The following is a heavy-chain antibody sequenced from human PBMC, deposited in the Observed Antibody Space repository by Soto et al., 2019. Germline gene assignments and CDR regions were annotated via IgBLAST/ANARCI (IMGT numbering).Heavy chain of an antibody. J-gene: IGHJ4*02. D-gene: IGHD2-15*01. CDR2: IYYSGST. V-gene: IGHV4-30-4*01. Sequence: SETLSLTCTVSGGSISSGDYYWSWIRQPPGKGLEWIGYIYYSGSTYYNPSLKSRVTISVDASKNQFSLKLSSVTAADTAVYYCARGPNLGYCNYWGQGTLVTVSS. CDR1: GGSISSGDYY. CDR3: ARGPNLGYCNY.